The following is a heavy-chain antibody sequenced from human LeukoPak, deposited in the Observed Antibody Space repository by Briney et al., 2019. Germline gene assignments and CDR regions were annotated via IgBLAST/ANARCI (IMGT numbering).Heavy chain of an antibody. J-gene: IGHJ6*02. D-gene: IGHD2-15*01. CDR1: GYTFTGYY. Sequence: ASVKVSCKASGYTFTGYYMHWVRQAPGQGLEWMGWINPNSGGTNYAQKFQGRVTMTRDTSISTAYMELSRLRSDDTAVYYCAREEVVAATYYYYGMDVWGQGTTVTVSS. CDR3: AREEVVAATYYYYGMDV. CDR2: INPNSGGT. V-gene: IGHV1-2*02.